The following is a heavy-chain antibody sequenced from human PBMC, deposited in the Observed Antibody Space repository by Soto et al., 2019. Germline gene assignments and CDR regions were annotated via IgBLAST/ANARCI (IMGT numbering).Heavy chain of an antibody. CDR3: AKRGSGSYYDY. Sequence: AGGSLRLSCAASGFTFSNYAMNWVRQAPGKGLEWVSVISGSGGSTYYADSVKGRFTISRDNSKNTLYLQMNSLRAEDTAVYYCAKRGSGSYYDYWGQGTLVTVSS. CDR1: GFTFSNYA. V-gene: IGHV3-23*01. CDR2: ISGSGGST. D-gene: IGHD3-10*01. J-gene: IGHJ4*02.